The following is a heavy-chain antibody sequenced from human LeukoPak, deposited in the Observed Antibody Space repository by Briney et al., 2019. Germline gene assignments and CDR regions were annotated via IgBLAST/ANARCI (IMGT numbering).Heavy chain of an antibody. CDR3: ARGEATVTSTYHRYFDL. CDR1: GYSISSGYY. CDR2: IYHSGGT. Sequence: SETLSLTCAVSGYSISSGYYWGWIRQPPGKGLEWVGRIYHSGGTYYNPSLKSRVTISVDTSKNQFSLKMSTVSAADTAVYYCARGEATVTSTYHRYFDLWGRGTLVTVSS. J-gene: IGHJ2*01. D-gene: IGHD4-17*01. V-gene: IGHV4-38-2*01.